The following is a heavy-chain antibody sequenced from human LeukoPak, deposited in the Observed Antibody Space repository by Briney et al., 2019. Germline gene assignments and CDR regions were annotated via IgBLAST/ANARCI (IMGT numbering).Heavy chain of an antibody. Sequence: GGSLRLSCAASGFTFSSYWMHWVRQASGKGLVWVSRINTDGSSTSYADSVKGRFTISRDNAKNTLYLQMNSLRAQDTAVYYCARGIKSFDYWGQGTLVTVSS. J-gene: IGHJ4*02. V-gene: IGHV3-74*01. CDR2: INTDGSST. CDR1: GFTFSSYW. CDR3: ARGIKSFDY.